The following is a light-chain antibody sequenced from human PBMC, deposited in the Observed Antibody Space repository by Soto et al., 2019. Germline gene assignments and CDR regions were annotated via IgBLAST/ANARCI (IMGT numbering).Light chain of an antibody. V-gene: IGKV1-27*01. CDR3: QQYYSYPRVT. J-gene: IGKJ1*01. Sequence: DIQMTQSPSSLSAFVGDRVTITCRASQDIANFLAWYQQKPGKVPKLLIHSASTLQSGVPSRFSGSGSGTDFTLTISCLQSEDFATYYCQQYYSYPRVTFGQGTKVDI. CDR2: SAS. CDR1: QDIANF.